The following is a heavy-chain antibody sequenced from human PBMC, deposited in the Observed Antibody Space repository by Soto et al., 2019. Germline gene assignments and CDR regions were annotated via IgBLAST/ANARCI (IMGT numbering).Heavy chain of an antibody. Sequence: SETLSLTCTVSGGSISSYYWSWIRQPPGKGLEWIGYIYYSGSTNYNPSLKSRVTISVDTSKNQFSLKLSSVTAADTAVYYGARHLPNHEKILTGHWGYFDYWGQGTLVTVSS. J-gene: IGHJ4*02. CDR3: ARHLPNHEKILTGHWGYFDY. V-gene: IGHV4-59*08. D-gene: IGHD3-9*01. CDR2: IYYSGST. CDR1: GGSISSYY.